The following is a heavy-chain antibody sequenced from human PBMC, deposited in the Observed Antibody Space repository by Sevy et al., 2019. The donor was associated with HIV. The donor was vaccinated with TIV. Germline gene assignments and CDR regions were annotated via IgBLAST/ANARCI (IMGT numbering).Heavy chain of an antibody. J-gene: IGHJ5*01. Sequence: GGSLRLSCAASGFTFTSYAMYWVRQAPGKGLEWVAAISGSGQSSFYADSVKGRFTVSRDRSKNTLFLQMDSLRVEDTALYYCAKDRIDSSLYGSNWFDFWGQGTPVTVSS. V-gene: IGHV3-23*01. D-gene: IGHD3-22*01. CDR2: ISGSGQSS. CDR1: GFTFTSYA. CDR3: AKDRIDSSLYGSNWFDF.